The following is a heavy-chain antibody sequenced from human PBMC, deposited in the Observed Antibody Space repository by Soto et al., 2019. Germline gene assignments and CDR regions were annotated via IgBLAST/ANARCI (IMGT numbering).Heavy chain of an antibody. CDR1: GGSFIGYY. CDR2: INHSGST. CDR3: ARDRRTGTRFGP. J-gene: IGHJ5*02. Sequence: PSETLSVTCAVYGGSFIGYYWSWIRQPPGKGLEWIGEINHSGSTNYNPSLKSRVTISVDTSKNQFSLKLSSVTAADTAVYYCARDRRTGTRFGPWGQGTLVPVSS. V-gene: IGHV4-34*01. D-gene: IGHD1-1*01.